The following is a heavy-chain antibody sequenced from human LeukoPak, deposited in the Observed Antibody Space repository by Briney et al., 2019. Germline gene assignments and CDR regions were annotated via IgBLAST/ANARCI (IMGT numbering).Heavy chain of an antibody. CDR1: GGTFSSYA. CDR2: IIPIFGTA. J-gene: IGHJ3*02. D-gene: IGHD1-26*01. CDR3: ARAKRPWDPWVDKDAFDI. Sequence: GASVKVSCKASGGTFSSYAISWVRQAPGQGLEWMGGIIPIFGTANYAQKFQGRVTITTDESTSTAYMELSSLRSEDTAVYYCARAKRPWDPWVDKDAFDIWGQGTMVTVSS. V-gene: IGHV1-69*05.